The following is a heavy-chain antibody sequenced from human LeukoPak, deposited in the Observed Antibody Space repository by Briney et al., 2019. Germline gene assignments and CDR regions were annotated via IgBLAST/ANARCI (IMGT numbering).Heavy chain of an antibody. D-gene: IGHD2-15*01. CDR2: IYYSGST. CDR3: ARWGVVAALRVDAFGI. V-gene: IGHV4-59*01. Sequence: SETLSLTCTVSGGSISSYYWSWIRQPPGKGLEWIGYIYYSGSTNYNPSLKSRVTISVDTSKNQFSLKLSSVTAADTAVYYCARWGVVAALRVDAFGIWGQGTMVTVSS. J-gene: IGHJ3*02. CDR1: GGSISSYY.